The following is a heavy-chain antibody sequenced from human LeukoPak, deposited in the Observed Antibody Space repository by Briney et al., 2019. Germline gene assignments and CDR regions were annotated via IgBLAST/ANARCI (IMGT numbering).Heavy chain of an antibody. CDR1: GCTFDSYG. D-gene: IGHD1-20*01. Sequence: PGGSLRLSCAASGCTFDSYGMNWVRQAPGKGLEWISGIIWIGGSTDYAETVKGRVTISRDNSKNSVYLQMNSLRSEDTAFYYCARGLGGYNWKYSWFDPWGQGTLVTVFS. CDR2: IIWIGGST. J-gene: IGHJ5*02. V-gene: IGHV3-20*04. CDR3: ARGLGGYNWKYSWFDP.